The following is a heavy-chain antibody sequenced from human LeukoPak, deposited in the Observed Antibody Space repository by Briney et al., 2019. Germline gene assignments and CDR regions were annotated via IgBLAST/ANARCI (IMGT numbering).Heavy chain of an antibody. Sequence: GASVKVSCKASGYTFTGYYMHWVRRAPGQGLEWMGWINPNSGGTNYAQKFQGRVTMTRDTSISTAYMELSRLRSDDTAVYYCARDPVTMVRGVIVDYGMDVWGQGTTVTVSS. V-gene: IGHV1-2*02. J-gene: IGHJ6*02. CDR2: INPNSGGT. CDR3: ARDPVTMVRGVIVDYGMDV. D-gene: IGHD3-10*01. CDR1: GYTFTGYY.